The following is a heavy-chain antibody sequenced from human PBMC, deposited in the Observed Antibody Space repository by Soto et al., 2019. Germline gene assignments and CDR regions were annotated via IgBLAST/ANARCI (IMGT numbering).Heavy chain of an antibody. Sequence: ASVKVSCKASGNAFSHYGISWVRQAPGQGLEWMGRVGPYNSNTKYAQQLQGRVTMTTDTSTSTAYMELRSLKSDDTAVYFCARDLDGSGSYFTDYWGQGTLVTVSS. D-gene: IGHD3-10*01. V-gene: IGHV1-18*01. CDR2: VGPYNSNT. CDR3: ARDLDGSGSYFTDY. J-gene: IGHJ4*02. CDR1: GNAFSHYG.